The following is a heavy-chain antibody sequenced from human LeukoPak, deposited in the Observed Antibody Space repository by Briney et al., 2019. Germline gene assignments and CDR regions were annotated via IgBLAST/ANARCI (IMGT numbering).Heavy chain of an antibody. CDR2: ISGSGGST. J-gene: IGHJ4*02. D-gene: IGHD3-22*01. Sequence: LSGGSLRLSCAASGFTFSSYSMNWVRQAPGKGLEWVSAISGSGGSTYYADSVKGRFTISRDNSKNTLYLQMNSLRAEDTAVYYCAKERDLVVADNELWGQGTLVTVSS. CDR3: AKERDLVVADNEL. V-gene: IGHV3-23*01. CDR1: GFTFSSYS.